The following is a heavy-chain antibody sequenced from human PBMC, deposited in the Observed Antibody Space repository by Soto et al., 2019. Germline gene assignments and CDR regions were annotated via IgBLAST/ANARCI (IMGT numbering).Heavy chain of an antibody. D-gene: IGHD3-22*01. J-gene: IGHJ3*01. V-gene: IGHV3-74*01. Sequence: EVQLVESGGGLVQPGGSLRLSCAASGFTSSSYWIHWVRQAPGKGLVWVSRISNDGSSTNYADSVKGRFTISRDTAKNTVDLQMNSLRAEDTAVYYCARDTYYYDSSDHFSADAFDLRGQGTMVTVSS. CDR1: GFTSSSYW. CDR3: ARDTYYYDSSDHFSADAFDL. CDR2: ISNDGSST.